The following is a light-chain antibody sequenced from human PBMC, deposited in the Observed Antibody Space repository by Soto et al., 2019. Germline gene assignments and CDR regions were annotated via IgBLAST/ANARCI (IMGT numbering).Light chain of an antibody. V-gene: IGKV1-33*01. CDR1: QDISKY. CDR2: DAS. CDR3: QQYDSLPPLFT. Sequence: DIPMTQSPPSLSASVGDRVTITCQASQDISKYLNWYQQKPGKAPKLLIYDASNLETGVPSRFSGSASGTAFTFTISSLQPEDVATYYCQQYDSLPPLFTFGPGTKV. J-gene: IGKJ3*01.